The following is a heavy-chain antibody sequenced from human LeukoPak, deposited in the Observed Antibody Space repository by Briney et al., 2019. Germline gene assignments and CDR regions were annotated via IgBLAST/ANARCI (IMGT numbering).Heavy chain of an antibody. V-gene: IGHV4-4*07. Sequence: SETLSLTCTVSGGSISSYYWSWIRQPAGKGLEWIGRIFASGSTNSNPSLKSRVTMSVDTSKNQLSLNLSSVTAADTPVYSCARHSAMDVWGKGTTVTVSS. CDR2: IFASGST. J-gene: IGHJ6*04. D-gene: IGHD3-10*01. CDR1: GGSISSYY. CDR3: ARHSAMDV.